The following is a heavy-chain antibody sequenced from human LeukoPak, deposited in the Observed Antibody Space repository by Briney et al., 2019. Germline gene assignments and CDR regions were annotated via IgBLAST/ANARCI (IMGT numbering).Heavy chain of an antibody. D-gene: IGHD6-13*01. CDR1: GFTFSSYA. V-gene: IGHV3-23*01. J-gene: IGHJ4*02. Sequence: PGGSLRLSCAASGFTFSSYAMSWVRQAPGKGLEWVSAISGGGGSTYYADSVKGRFTISRDNSKNTLYLQMNSLRAEDTAVYYCAKVGYSSSWGGYYFDYWGQGTLVTVSS. CDR3: AKVGYSSSWGGYYFDY. CDR2: ISGGGGST.